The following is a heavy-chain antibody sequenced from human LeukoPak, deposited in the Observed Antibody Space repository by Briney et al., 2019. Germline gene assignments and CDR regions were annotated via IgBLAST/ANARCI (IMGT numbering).Heavy chain of an antibody. V-gene: IGHV1-2*02. CDR3: ARFPETYCSGGSCSGLYFDY. D-gene: IGHD2-15*01. CDR2: INPNSGGT. Sequence: GASVTVSCKASGYTFTGYYMHWVRRAPGQELEWMGWINPNSGGTNYAQKFQGRVTMTRDTSISTAYMELSRLRSDDTAVYYCARFPETYCSGGSCSGLYFDYWGQGTLVTVSS. CDR1: GYTFTGYY. J-gene: IGHJ4*02.